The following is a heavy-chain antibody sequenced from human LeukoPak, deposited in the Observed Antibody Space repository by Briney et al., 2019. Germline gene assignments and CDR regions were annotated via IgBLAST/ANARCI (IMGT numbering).Heavy chain of an antibody. CDR3: ARADWFVGTTQYFDY. D-gene: IGHD1-14*01. Sequence: ASVRVSCKASGYIFIGYYIHWVRQAPGQGLEWMGWFNPRSGGTKYAQRFQGRVTMTRDTSINTAYVDLSSLISDDTAVYYCARADWFVGTTQYFDYWGQGTLVTVTS. CDR1: GYIFIGYY. V-gene: IGHV1-2*02. CDR2: FNPRSGGT. J-gene: IGHJ4*02.